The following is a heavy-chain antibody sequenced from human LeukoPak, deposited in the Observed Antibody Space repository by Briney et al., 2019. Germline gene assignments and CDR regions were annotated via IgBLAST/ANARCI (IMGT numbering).Heavy chain of an antibody. D-gene: IGHD2-15*01. Sequence: SVKVSCKASGGTFISYAISWVRQAPGQGVEWMGGIIPIFGTANYAQKFQGRVTITADESTSTAYMELSSLRSEYTAVYYCARNIVVVVAASLSPFDRWGQGTLVTVSS. V-gene: IGHV1-69*13. CDR1: GGTFISYA. J-gene: IGHJ5*02. CDR3: ARNIVVVVAASLSPFDR. CDR2: IIPIFGTA.